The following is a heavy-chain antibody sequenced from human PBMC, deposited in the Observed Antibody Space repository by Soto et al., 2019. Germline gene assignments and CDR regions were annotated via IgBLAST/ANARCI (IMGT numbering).Heavy chain of an antibody. CDR2: NCVGSCNR. J-gene: IGHJ4*02. Sequence: SVKVPCKASGFTFTSPAVQRVRQDRGQRLEWTGWNCVGSCNRHYAQKFQERVTITRDMLTNPASMELSSLRSENTAVHQWAPLDVSFDHWGQGTLVTVSS. CDR3: APLDVSFDH. V-gene: IGHV1-58*01. CDR1: GFTFTSPA.